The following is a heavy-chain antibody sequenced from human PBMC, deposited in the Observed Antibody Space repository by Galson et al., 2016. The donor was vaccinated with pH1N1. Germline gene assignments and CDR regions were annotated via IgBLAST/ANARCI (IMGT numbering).Heavy chain of an antibody. J-gene: IGHJ4*02. D-gene: IGHD5-24*01. V-gene: IGHV3-48*03. CDR3: VGETRDDYNYGNFDF. CDR1: GFSFRTYG. CDR2: IIGSGSVT. Sequence: SLRLSCAASGFSFRTYGMHWVRQAPGKGLEWVSYIIGSGSVTNYADSVRGRFTISRDNAKNSLFLQMDSLRSEDTAIYYCVGETRDDYNYGNFDFWGQGTLVTVSS.